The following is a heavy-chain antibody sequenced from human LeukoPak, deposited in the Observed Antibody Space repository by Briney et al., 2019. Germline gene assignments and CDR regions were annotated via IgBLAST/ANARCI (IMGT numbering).Heavy chain of an antibody. D-gene: IGHD2-2*01. J-gene: IGHJ4*02. V-gene: IGHV1-18*01. Sequence: ASVTVSCKASGYTFTSYGIRWVRPAPGQGLEWMGWISAYNGNTNYAQKLQGRVTMTTDTSTSTAYMELRSLRSDDTAVYYCARDHPFGLYQLRSYYFDYWGQGTLVTVSS. CDR3: ARDHPFGLYQLRSYYFDY. CDR1: GYTFTSYG. CDR2: ISAYNGNT.